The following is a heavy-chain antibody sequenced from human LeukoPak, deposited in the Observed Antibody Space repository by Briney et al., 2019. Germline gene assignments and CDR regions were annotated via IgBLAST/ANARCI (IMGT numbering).Heavy chain of an antibody. Sequence: ASVKVSCKASGGTFSSYAISWVRQAPGQGLEWMGWISAYNGDTNYAQKLQGRVTMTTDTSTSTAYMELRSLRSDDTAVYYCARDLYEVAYGGDYWGQGTLVTVSS. V-gene: IGHV1-18*01. J-gene: IGHJ4*02. CDR3: ARDLYEVAYGGDY. CDR2: ISAYNGDT. D-gene: IGHD2-15*01. CDR1: GGTFSSYA.